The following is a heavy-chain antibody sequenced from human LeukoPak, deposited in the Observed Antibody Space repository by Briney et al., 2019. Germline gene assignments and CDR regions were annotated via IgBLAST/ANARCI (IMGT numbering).Heavy chain of an antibody. Sequence: ASVKVSCKVSGYTLTELSMHWVRQAPGKGLEWMGGFDPEDGETIYAQKFQGRVTMTEDTSTDTAYMELSSLRSEDTAVYYCARGTYYYDSSGYYLEWWGQGTLVTVSS. J-gene: IGHJ4*02. CDR3: ARGTYYYDSSGYYLEW. CDR2: FDPEDGET. D-gene: IGHD3-22*01. V-gene: IGHV1-24*01. CDR1: GYTLTELS.